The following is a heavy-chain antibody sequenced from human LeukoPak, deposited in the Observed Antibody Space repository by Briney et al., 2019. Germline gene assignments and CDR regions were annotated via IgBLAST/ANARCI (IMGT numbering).Heavy chain of an antibody. CDR2: IYTNGWT. D-gene: IGHD6-19*01. CDR3: ARGSGWNSFDP. V-gene: IGHV4-61*02. J-gene: IGHJ5*02. CDR1: GRSINSDLYH. Sequence: PSDPLSLTCTLSGRSINSDLYHWPWIRQPAGESLEWIGRIYTNGWTDYNPSLKSRVTISVDTSKNQFSLKLSFVTAADTAFYYCARGSGWNSFDPWGQGTLVTVSS.